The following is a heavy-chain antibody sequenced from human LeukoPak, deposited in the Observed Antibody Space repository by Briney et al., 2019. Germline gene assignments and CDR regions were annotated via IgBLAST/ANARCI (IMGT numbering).Heavy chain of an antibody. V-gene: IGHV4-59*01. Sequence: PSETLSLTCTVSGGFISGYYWSWIRQPPGKGLEWIGYIYYSGSTNYNPSLKSRVTISVDTSKNQFSLKLSSVTAAETAVYYCAREGRYRYGYNEYHSYMDIWGKGTTVTVSS. D-gene: IGHD5-24*01. J-gene: IGHJ6*03. CDR1: GGFISGYY. CDR2: IYYSGST. CDR3: AREGRYRYGYNEYHSYMDI.